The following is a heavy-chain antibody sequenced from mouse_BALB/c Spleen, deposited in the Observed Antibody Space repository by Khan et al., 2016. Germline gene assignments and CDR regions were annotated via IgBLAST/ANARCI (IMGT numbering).Heavy chain of an antibody. Sequence: EVKLLESGGGLVQPGGSLKLSCAASGFDFSRYWMSWVRQAPGKGLEWIGEINPDSSTINYTPSLKDKFIISRDNAKNTLYLQMSKVRSEDTALYYCGRLYYYGCVDCWGQGTTLTVSS. CDR1: GFDFSRYW. D-gene: IGHD1-1*02. V-gene: IGHV4-1*02. CDR2: INPDSSTI. J-gene: IGHJ2*01. CDR3: GRLYYYGCVDC.